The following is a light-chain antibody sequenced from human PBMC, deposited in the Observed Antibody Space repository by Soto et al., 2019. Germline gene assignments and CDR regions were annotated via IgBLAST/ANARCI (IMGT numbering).Light chain of an antibody. V-gene: IGLV2-8*01. Sequence: QSVLTQPPSASGSPGQSVAISCTGTSSDIGGYNYVSWYQIHPGKAPKLMIDEVNKRPSGVPDRFSGYKSGNTASLIGSGLQAEDEADYYCSSYAGSNMGVFGGGTKLTVL. J-gene: IGLJ2*01. CDR1: SSDIGGYNY. CDR3: SSYAGSNMGV. CDR2: EVN.